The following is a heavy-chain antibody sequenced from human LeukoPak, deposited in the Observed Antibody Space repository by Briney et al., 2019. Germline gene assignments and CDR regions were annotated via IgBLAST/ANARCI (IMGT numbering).Heavy chain of an antibody. CDR3: AKALLWGYSSSWYGVFDY. J-gene: IGHJ4*02. D-gene: IGHD6-13*01. CDR1: GFTFSTYW. V-gene: IGHV3-7*01. CDR2: IKEDGSGK. Sequence: GGSLRLSCAASGFTFSTYWMSWVRQAPGKGLEWVANIKEDGSGKYYVDSVKGRFSISRDNAKNSLYLQMNSLRAEDTAVYYCAKALLWGYSSSWYGVFDYWGQGTLVTVSS.